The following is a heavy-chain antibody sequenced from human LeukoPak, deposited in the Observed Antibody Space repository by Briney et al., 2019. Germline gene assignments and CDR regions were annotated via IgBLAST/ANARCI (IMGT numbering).Heavy chain of an antibody. D-gene: IGHD3-3*01. CDR2: IYPGDSDT. CDR1: GYSFTSYW. CDR3: ARQITIFGVVTHFDY. Sequence: GVSRQISCKGSGYSFTSYWIGWVRQMPGKGLEWMGIIYPGDSDTRYSPSFQGQVTISADKSISTAYLQWSSLKASDTAMYYCARQITIFGVVTHFDYWGQGTLVTVSS. J-gene: IGHJ4*02. V-gene: IGHV5-51*01.